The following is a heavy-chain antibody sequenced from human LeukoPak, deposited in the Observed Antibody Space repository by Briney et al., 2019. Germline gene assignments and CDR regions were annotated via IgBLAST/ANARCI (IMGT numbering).Heavy chain of an antibody. Sequence: GGSLRLSCTASGFTFSSYWMNWVRQAPGKGLEWVANIKQDGSEKYYVDSVKGRFTISRDNAKDSLYLQMNSLRAEDTAVYYCPRAFGVVTYYYYGMDVWGQGTTVTVSS. CDR3: PRAFGVVTYYYYGMDV. D-gene: IGHD3-3*01. CDR1: GFTFSSYW. CDR2: IKQDGSEK. J-gene: IGHJ6*02. V-gene: IGHV3-7*02.